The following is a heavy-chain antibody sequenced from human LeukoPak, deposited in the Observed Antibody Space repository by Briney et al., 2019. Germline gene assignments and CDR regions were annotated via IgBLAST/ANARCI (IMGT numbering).Heavy chain of an antibody. CDR3: ARKYYDSSGYYYYYYYMDV. V-gene: IGHV1-8*03. J-gene: IGHJ6*03. CDR2: MNPNSGNT. Sequence: ASVTVSCKASGYTFTSYDINWVRQATGQGLEWMGWMNPNSGNTGYAQKFQGRVTITRNTSISTDYMELSSLRSEDTAVYYCARKYYDSSGYYYYYYYMDVWGKGTTVTVSS. D-gene: IGHD3-22*01. CDR1: GYTFTSYD.